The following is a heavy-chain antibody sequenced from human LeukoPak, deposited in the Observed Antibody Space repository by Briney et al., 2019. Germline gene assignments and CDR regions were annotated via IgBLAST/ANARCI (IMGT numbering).Heavy chain of an antibody. CDR1: GFTFTSFW. Sequence: GSLRLSCAASGFTFTSFWMTWVRQSPGKGLEWVANINRDGTKTTYVDSVEGRFTISRDNAKNSLFLHMSSMRDEDTAVYYCATAPAAADSSWGQGTLVAVSS. CDR2: INRDGTKT. J-gene: IGHJ5*02. CDR3: ATAPAAADSS. D-gene: IGHD6-13*01. V-gene: IGHV3-7*01.